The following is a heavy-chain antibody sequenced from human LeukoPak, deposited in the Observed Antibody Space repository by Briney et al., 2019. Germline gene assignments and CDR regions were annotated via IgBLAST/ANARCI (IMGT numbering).Heavy chain of an antibody. Sequence: PSETLSLTCTVPGGSISSYYWTWIRQPPGEGLEWIGYINFSGSTNYNPSLKSRVTISADTSKGQFSLKLTSVTAADTAVYYCARGSGALYYGMDVWGQGTTVTVSS. D-gene: IGHD3-10*01. CDR1: GGSISSYY. J-gene: IGHJ6*02. CDR3: ARGSGALYYGMDV. CDR2: INFSGST. V-gene: IGHV4-59*01.